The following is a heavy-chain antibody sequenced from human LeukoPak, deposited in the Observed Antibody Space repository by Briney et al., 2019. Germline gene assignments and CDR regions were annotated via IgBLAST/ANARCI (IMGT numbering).Heavy chain of an antibody. J-gene: IGHJ5*02. Sequence: SETLSLTCAVYGGSFSGYYWSWIRQPPGKGLEWIGEINHSGSTNYNPSLKSRVTISVDTSKNQFSLKLSSVTAADTAVYYCARGQWFDPWGQGTLVTVSS. CDR3: ARGQWFDP. CDR2: INHSGST. V-gene: IGHV4-34*01. CDR1: GGSFSGYY.